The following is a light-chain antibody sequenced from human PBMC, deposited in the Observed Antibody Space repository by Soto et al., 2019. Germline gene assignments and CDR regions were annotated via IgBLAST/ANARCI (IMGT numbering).Light chain of an antibody. Sequence: DIVMTQSPDSLAVSLDERATINCKSSQSVLYSSNNKNYLAWYQQKPGQPPNLLIYWASTRESGVPDRFSGSGSGTNFTLTISSLQAEDVAVYYCQQYYNTPWTFGQGTKVEIK. CDR1: QSVLYSSNNKNY. J-gene: IGKJ1*01. CDR3: QQYYNTPWT. V-gene: IGKV4-1*01. CDR2: WAS.